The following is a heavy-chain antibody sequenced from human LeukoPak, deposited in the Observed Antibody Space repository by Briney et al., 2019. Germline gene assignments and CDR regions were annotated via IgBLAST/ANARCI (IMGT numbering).Heavy chain of an antibody. CDR3: ARGLGDYDSSGYNRVLIDY. Sequence: PSETLSLTCAVYGGSFSGYYWSWIRQPPGKGLEWIGEINHSGSTNYNPSLKSRVTISVDTSKNQFSLKLSSVTAADTAVYYCARGLGDYDSSGYNRVLIDYWGQGTLVTVSS. CDR1: GGSFSGYY. V-gene: IGHV4-34*01. D-gene: IGHD3-22*01. J-gene: IGHJ4*02. CDR2: INHSGST.